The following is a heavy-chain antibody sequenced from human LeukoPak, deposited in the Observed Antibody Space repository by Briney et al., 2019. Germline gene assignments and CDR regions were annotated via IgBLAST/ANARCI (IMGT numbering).Heavy chain of an antibody. D-gene: IGHD4-17*01. CDR2: FSGSGGST. CDR3: ARSGAVKGDY. Sequence: PGGSLRLSCAASGFTFSSYAMSWVRQALGKGLEWVSAFSGSGGSTYYADSVKGRFTISRDNSKNTLYLQMNSLRAEDTAVYYCARSGAVKGDYWGQGTLVTVSS. V-gene: IGHV3-23*01. CDR1: GFTFSSYA. J-gene: IGHJ4*02.